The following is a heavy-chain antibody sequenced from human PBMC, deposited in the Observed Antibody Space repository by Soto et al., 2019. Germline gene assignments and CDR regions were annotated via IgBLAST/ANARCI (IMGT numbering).Heavy chain of an antibody. CDR1: GFSLSTSEVA. CDR3: AYCIAGNDAFDF. CDR2: LYGDDDM. V-gene: IGHV2-5*02. D-gene: IGHD6-13*01. Sequence: QITLTESGPTLVKPTQPLPLTCTFSGFSLSTSEVAVGWIRQPPGKALEWLALLYGDDDMRYSPSLKNRLTVTRDTSKNQVVRTMNNMDPVDTSTYYGAYCIAGNDAFDFWGQGTMVTVSS. J-gene: IGHJ3*01.